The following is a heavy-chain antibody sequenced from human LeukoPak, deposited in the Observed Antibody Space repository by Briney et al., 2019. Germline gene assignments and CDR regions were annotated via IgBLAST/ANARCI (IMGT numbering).Heavy chain of an antibody. V-gene: IGHV4-34*01. J-gene: IGHJ6*03. CDR3: ARGFWSGYNYYYMDV. Sequence: GSLRLSCAASGFTFSNAWMSWVRQAPGKGLEWIGEIYHSGSTNYNPSLKSRVTISVDTSKNQFSLKLSSVTAADTAVYYCARGFWSGYNYYYMDVWGKGTTVTVSS. CDR1: GFTFSNAW. CDR2: IYHSGST. D-gene: IGHD3-3*01.